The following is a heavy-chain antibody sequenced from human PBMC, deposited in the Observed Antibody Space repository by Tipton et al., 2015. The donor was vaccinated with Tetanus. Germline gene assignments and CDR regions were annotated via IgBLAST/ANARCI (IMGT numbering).Heavy chain of an antibody. Sequence: SLRLSCAASGFTVSSNYMSWVRQAPGKGLEWVSVIYSGGSTYYADSVKGRFTISRDNSKNTLYLQMNSLRAEDTAVYYCARFVEEQLVFGAFDIWGQGTMVTVSS. CDR3: ARFVEEQLVFGAFDI. D-gene: IGHD6-13*01. V-gene: IGHV3-53*01. CDR2: IYSGGST. CDR1: GFTVSSNY. J-gene: IGHJ3*02.